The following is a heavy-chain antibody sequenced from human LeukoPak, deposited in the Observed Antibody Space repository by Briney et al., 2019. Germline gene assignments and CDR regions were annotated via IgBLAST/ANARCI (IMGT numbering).Heavy chain of an antibody. CDR1: GFPFSRHA. CDR3: VREAGYCASVCLKSNWFDP. CDR2: ISNGET. V-gene: IGHV3-23*01. Sequence: GGSLRLSCAASGFPFSRHAMSWVRQPPGKGLEWVSAISNGETYYADSVRGRFTISRDDPKNTVYLQMNSLRDEDTALYYCVREAGYCASVCLKSNWFDPWGPGTLVTVSS. D-gene: IGHD2-21*02. J-gene: IGHJ5*02.